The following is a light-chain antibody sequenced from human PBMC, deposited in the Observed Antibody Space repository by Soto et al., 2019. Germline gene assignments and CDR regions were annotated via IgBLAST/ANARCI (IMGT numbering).Light chain of an antibody. CDR1: QNIDNY. Sequence: DIQMTQSPSSLSATLGDKVTITCRESQNIDNYLNWYQHKPGKAPKLLIYATSTLQSGVPARFSGSGSGTEFTLTISTLQSEDFATYFCQESYNSPAVSFGGGTKVDIK. CDR2: ATS. CDR3: QESYNSPAVS. J-gene: IGKJ4*01. V-gene: IGKV1-39*01.